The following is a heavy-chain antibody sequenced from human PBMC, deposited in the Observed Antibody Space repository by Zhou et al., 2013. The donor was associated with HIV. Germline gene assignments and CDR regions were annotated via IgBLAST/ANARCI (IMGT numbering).Heavy chain of an antibody. V-gene: IGHV1-18*01. CDR2: ISAYNGNT. D-gene: IGHD3-22*01. CDR1: GYTFISYG. Sequence: QVQLVQSGAEVKRPGASVKVSCKASGYTFISYGISWVRQAPGQGLEWMGWISAYNGNTNYAQKLQGRVTMTTDTSTSTAYMELRSLRSDDTAVYYCARGPYMDYYDSPSYYSYMDVWGNGTTVTVSS. J-gene: IGHJ6*03. CDR3: ARGPYMDYYDSPSYYSYMDV.